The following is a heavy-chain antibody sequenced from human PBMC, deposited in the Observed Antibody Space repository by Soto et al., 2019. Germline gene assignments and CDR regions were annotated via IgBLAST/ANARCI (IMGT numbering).Heavy chain of an antibody. J-gene: IGHJ4*02. CDR2: IDHSGST. D-gene: IGHD3-16*01. Sequence: QLQLQESGSGLVKPSQTLSLTCAFSGGSISSGGYSWSWSRQPPGKGLEWIGYIDHSGSTYYNPSLKSRVTISVDRSKKKFALKLSAVAAADTAVYYCVRVLLGEMDYWGQGTLVTVAS. CDR1: GGSISSGGYS. CDR3: VRVLLGEMDY. V-gene: IGHV4-30-2*01.